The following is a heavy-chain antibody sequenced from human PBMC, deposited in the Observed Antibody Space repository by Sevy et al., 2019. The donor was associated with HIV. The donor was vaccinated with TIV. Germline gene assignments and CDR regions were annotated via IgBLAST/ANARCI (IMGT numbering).Heavy chain of an antibody. D-gene: IGHD1-26*01. V-gene: IGHV3-7*01. CDR1: EFTFSSYW. CDR3: ARSGGSYDYGMDV. CDR2: IKQDGSEK. J-gene: IGHJ6*02. Sequence: GGSLRLSCAASEFTFSSYWMSWVRQAPGKGLEWVANIKQDGSEKYYVDSVKGRFTISRDNAKNSLYLQMNSLRAEDTAVYYCARSGGSYDYGMDVWGQGTTVTV.